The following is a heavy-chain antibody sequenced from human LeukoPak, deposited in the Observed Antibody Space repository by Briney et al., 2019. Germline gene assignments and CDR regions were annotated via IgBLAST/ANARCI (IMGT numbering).Heavy chain of an antibody. J-gene: IGHJ6*02. CDR2: IIPFLDTT. CDR3: ARASELGEWFGDLLDI. Sequence: SVKVSCKASGGTFSSFPISWVRQAPGQGLEWLGRIIPFLDTTNYAHKFQGRGKISADKSTSTAYLEVRSLRSEDTAIYYCARASELGEWFGDLLDIWGQGTTVTVSS. D-gene: IGHD3-10*01. V-gene: IGHV1-69*08. CDR1: GGTFSSFP.